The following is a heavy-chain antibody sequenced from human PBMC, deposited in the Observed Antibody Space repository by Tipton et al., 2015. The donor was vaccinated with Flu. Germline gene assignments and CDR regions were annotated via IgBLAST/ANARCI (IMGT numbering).Heavy chain of an antibody. CDR1: GDSISSTSDY. V-gene: IGHV4-39*01. J-gene: IGHJ3*02. Sequence: TLSLTCTVTGDSISSTSDYWAWIRQPPGKALEWIGSIYYTGHTFHNPSLKSRITLSVDTSNNQFSLQTTSVTAADTAVYYCARHPRYRGGTIDAFDIWGQGTRVTVSS. CDR3: ARHPRYRGGTIDAFDI. CDR2: IYYTGHT. D-gene: IGHD5-12*01.